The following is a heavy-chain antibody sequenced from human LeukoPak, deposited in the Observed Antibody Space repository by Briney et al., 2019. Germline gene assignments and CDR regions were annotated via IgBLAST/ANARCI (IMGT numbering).Heavy chain of an antibody. CDR2: ISYDGSNK. V-gene: IGHV3-30*04. D-gene: IGHD7-27*01. Sequence: GGSLRLSCAASGFTFSSYAMHWVRQAPGKGLEWVAVISYDGSNKYYADSVKGRFTISRDNSKNTLYLQMNSLRAEDTALYYCVRDLHWGGFDVWGQGTMVTVSS. CDR3: VRDLHWGGFDV. J-gene: IGHJ3*01. CDR1: GFTFSSYA.